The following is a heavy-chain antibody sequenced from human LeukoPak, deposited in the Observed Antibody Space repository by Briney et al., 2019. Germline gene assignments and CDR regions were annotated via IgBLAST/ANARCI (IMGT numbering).Heavy chain of an antibody. CDR1: GYTFTNYW. CDR3: ARRSGTYFGTTGYLYFFDY. D-gene: IGHD3-22*01. CDR2: IYPGDSDP. V-gene: IGHV5-51*01. Sequence: GESLKISCRGSGYTFTNYWIGWVRQMPGGGLEWMGIIYPGDSDPRYSPSFQGQVTISADKSMSTAYLQWSSLKASDTAMYYCARRSGTYFGTTGYLYFFDYWGQGTLVTASS. J-gene: IGHJ4*02.